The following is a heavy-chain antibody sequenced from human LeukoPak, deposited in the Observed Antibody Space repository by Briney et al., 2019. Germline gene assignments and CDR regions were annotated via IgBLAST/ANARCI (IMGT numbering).Heavy chain of an antibody. Sequence: ASVKVSCKASGGTFSSYAISWVRQAPGQGLEWMGRIIPIFGTANYAQKFQGRVTITTDESTSTAYMELSSLRSEDTAVYYCALYCSSTSCPYYFDYWGQGTLVTVSS. J-gene: IGHJ4*02. CDR1: GGTFSSYA. D-gene: IGHD2-2*01. CDR3: ALYCSSTSCPYYFDY. CDR2: IIPIFGTA. V-gene: IGHV1-69*05.